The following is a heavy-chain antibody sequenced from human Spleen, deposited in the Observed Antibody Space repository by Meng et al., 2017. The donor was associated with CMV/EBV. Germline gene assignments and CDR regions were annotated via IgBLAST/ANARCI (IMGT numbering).Heavy chain of an antibody. V-gene: IGHV3-21*01. CDR1: GFTFSSYA. Sequence: GGSLRLSCAASGFTFSSYAMHWVRQAPGKGLEWVSSISSSSSYIYYADSVKGRFTISRDNAKNSLYLQMNSLRAEDTAVYYCARFTDCSSTSCYPNYFDYWGQGTLVTVSS. J-gene: IGHJ4*02. D-gene: IGHD2-2*01. CDR3: ARFTDCSSTSCYPNYFDY. CDR2: ISSSSSYI.